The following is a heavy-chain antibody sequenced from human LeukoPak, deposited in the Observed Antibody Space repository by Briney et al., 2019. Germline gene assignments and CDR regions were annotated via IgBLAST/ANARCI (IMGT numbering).Heavy chain of an antibody. CDR2: ISGSGGST. CDR3: ARARFETTVTALIRKKNYYYYYMDV. CDR1: GFTFSSYG. D-gene: IGHD4-17*01. Sequence: PGGTLRLSCAASGFTFSSYGMSWVRQAPGKGLEWVSAISGSGGSTYYADSVKGRFTISRDNSKNTLYLQMNSLRVEDTAVYYCARARFETTVTALIRKKNYYYYYMDVWGKGTTVTVSS. V-gene: IGHV3-23*01. J-gene: IGHJ6*03.